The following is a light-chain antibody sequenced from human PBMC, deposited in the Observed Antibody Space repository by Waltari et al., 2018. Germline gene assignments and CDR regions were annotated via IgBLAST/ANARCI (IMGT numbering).Light chain of an antibody. V-gene: IGKV4-1*01. J-gene: IGKJ1*01. Sequence: DIVMTQSPDSLAVSLGERATINCKSSQSVLYTSNNKNYLAWYQQKPGQPPKLLFYWASTRDSGVPDRVSGSGSGTDFTLTISGLQAEDVAVYYCQQYYSPPWTFGQGTQVEIK. CDR3: QQYYSPPWT. CDR1: QSVLYTSNNKNY. CDR2: WAS.